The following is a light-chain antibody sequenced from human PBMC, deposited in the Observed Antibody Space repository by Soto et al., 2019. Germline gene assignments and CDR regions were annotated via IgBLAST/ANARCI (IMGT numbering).Light chain of an antibody. CDR2: GAS. CDR1: QSVSSH. Sequence: EIVLTQSPSTLSLSPWEIASLSCRASQSVSSHLAWYQQKPGQAPRLLIYGASSRATGIPDRFSGSGSGTDFTLTISRLEPEDFAVYYCQQYGSSPVTFGQGTKVDIK. J-gene: IGKJ1*01. V-gene: IGKV3-20*01. CDR3: QQYGSSPVT.